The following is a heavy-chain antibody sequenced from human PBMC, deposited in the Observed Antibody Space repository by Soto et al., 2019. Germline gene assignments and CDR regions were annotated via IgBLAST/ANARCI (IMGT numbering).Heavy chain of an antibody. D-gene: IGHD3-22*01. V-gene: IGHV1-69*06. CDR2: IIPIFGTA. Sequence: GXSVKVSWNASGGTFGSYAISWVRQAPGQGLEWMGGIIPIFGTANYAQKFQGRVTITADKSTSTAYMELSSLRSEDTAVYYCARGEGSGYYYYGGVWGQGTTVTVSS. CDR3: ARGEGSGYYYYGGV. J-gene: IGHJ6*02. CDR1: GGTFGSYA.